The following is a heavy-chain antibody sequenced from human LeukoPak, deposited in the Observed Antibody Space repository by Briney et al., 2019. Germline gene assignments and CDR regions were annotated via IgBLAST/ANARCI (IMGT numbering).Heavy chain of an antibody. CDR1: GFTFSSYS. D-gene: IGHD6-6*01. J-gene: IGHJ6*03. CDR3: VLGQQLDQAYYYYYMDV. Sequence: GGSLRLSCAASGFTFSSYSMNWVRQAPGKGLGWVSYISSSSSTIYYADSVEGRFTISRDNAKNSLYLQMNSLRAEDTAVYYCVLGQQLDQAYYYYYMDVWGKGTTVTVSS. CDR2: ISSSSSTI. V-gene: IGHV3-48*01.